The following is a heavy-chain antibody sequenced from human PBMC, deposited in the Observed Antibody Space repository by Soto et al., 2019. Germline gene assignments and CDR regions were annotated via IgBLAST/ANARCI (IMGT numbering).Heavy chain of an antibody. CDR2: ISGSGNST. J-gene: IGHJ4*02. CDR1: GFTFSSYA. CDR3: ARGPYCSSTSCYTVGDFNY. V-gene: IGHV3-23*01. D-gene: IGHD2-2*02. Sequence: GGSVRLSCAASGFTFSSYAMSWVRQAPGKGLEWVSAISGSGNSTYYANSVKGRFALSRDNSKNTLYLQMNSLRADDTAVYYCARGPYCSSTSCYTVGDFNYWGRGTLVTVSS.